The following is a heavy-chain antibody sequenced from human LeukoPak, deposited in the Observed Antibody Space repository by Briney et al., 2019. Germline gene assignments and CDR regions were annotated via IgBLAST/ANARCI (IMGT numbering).Heavy chain of an antibody. Sequence: GGSLRLSYAASGFTFSSYAMSWVRQAPGKGLEWVSAISGSGGSTYYADSVKGRFTISRDNSKNTLYLQMNSLRAEDTAVYYCAKAARVVVVAAANWFDPWGQGTLVTVSS. V-gene: IGHV3-23*01. CDR3: AKAARVVVVAAANWFDP. J-gene: IGHJ5*02. CDR2: ISGSGGST. CDR1: GFTFSSYA. D-gene: IGHD2-15*01.